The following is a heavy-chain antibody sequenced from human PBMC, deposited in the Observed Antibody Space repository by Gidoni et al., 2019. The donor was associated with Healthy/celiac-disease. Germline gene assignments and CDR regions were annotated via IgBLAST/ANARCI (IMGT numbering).Heavy chain of an antibody. D-gene: IGHD4-4*01. CDR2: ISSSSSYI. Sequence: EVQLVESGGGLVKPGGSLRLSCAASGFTFSSYSMNWVRQAPGKGLEWVSSISSSSSYIYYADSVKGRFTISRDNAKNSLYLQMNSLRAEDTAVYYCARDRGLGSYSNYADIWGQGTMVTVSS. CDR1: GFTFSSYS. CDR3: ARDRGLGSYSNYADI. V-gene: IGHV3-21*01. J-gene: IGHJ3*02.